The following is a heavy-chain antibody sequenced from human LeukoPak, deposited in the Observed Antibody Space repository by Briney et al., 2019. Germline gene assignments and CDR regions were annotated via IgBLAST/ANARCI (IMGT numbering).Heavy chain of an antibody. D-gene: IGHD1-14*01. J-gene: IGHJ4*02. V-gene: IGHV4-39*01. CDR2: MYYSGST. CDR3: ATRAMGTKSIAY. Sequence: SETLSLTCTVSGGSISRSDYFWGWIRQPPGKGLEWIGSMYYSGSTYYSPSLKSRVTMSVDTLKNQFSLKLSSVTAADTALYYCATRAMGTKSIAYWGQGTLVTVSS. CDR1: GGSISRSDYF.